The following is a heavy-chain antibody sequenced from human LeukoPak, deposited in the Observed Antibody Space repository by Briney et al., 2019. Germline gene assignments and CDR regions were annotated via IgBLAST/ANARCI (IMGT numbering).Heavy chain of an antibody. CDR2: INHSGST. J-gene: IGHJ3*02. D-gene: IGHD3-10*01. CDR1: GGSLSGYY. V-gene: IGHV4-34*01. Sequence: PSETLSLTCAVYGGSLSGYYWSWIRQPPGKGLEWIGAINHSGSTNYNPSLKSRVTISVDTSKNQFSLKLSSVTAADTAVYYCASPGSGRHAFDIWGQGTMVTVSS. CDR3: ASPGSGRHAFDI.